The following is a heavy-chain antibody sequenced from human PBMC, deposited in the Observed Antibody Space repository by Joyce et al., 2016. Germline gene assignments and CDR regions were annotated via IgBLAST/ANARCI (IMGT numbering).Heavy chain of an antibody. D-gene: IGHD3-3*01. CDR1: GFSFSSYS. V-gene: IGHV3-48*02. Sequence: EVQLVESGGGLVQPGGSLTLSCAASGFSFSSYSMNWVRQAPVKGLEWVSYITSSSATMSYADSVKGRFTTSRDNAKNSVYLQMNSLRDEDTAVYYCARVRAIFGVGTVFDYWGQGTLVTVSS. J-gene: IGHJ4*02. CDR2: ITSSSATM. CDR3: ARVRAIFGVGTVFDY.